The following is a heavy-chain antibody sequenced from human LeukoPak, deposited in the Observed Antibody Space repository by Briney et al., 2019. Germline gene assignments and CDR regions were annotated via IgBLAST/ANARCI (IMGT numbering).Heavy chain of an antibody. CDR2: INPTGGST. Sequence: ASVKVSCKASGYTFPSYFMHWVRQAPGQGLEWMGIINPTGGSTTYAQKFQGRVTMTRDTSTSTVYMELSSLRSDDTAVYYCARTTARRFDYWGQGTLVTVSS. CDR1: GYTFPSYF. D-gene: IGHD6-6*01. CDR3: ARTTARRFDY. J-gene: IGHJ4*02. V-gene: IGHV1-46*01.